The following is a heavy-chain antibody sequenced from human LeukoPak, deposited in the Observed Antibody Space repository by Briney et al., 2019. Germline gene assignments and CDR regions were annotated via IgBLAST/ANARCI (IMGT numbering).Heavy chain of an antibody. CDR2: VSYRGRT. Sequence: KTSETLSLTCTVSGASISNYYWSWIRQPPGKGLECIGYVSYRGRTNHNPSLKSRVTISADTSKNQFSLKLTSVTAADTAVYYCARHERGAENLDYWGQGTLVTVSS. D-gene: IGHD1-1*01. V-gene: IGHV4-59*08. J-gene: IGHJ4*02. CDR1: GASISNYY. CDR3: ARHERGAENLDY.